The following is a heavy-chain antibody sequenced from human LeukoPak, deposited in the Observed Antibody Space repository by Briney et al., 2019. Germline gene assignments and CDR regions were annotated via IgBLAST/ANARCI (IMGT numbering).Heavy chain of an antibody. CDR1: GGSISSSSYY. Sequence: SETLSLTCTVSGGSISSSSYYWGWIRQPPGKGLEWIGSIYYSGSTYYNPSLKSRVTISVDTSKNQFSLKLSSVTAADTAVYYCARDPDSSGWYREVNWGQGTLVTVSP. V-gene: IGHV4-39*07. J-gene: IGHJ4*02. CDR3: ARDPDSSGWYREVN. D-gene: IGHD6-19*01. CDR2: IYYSGST.